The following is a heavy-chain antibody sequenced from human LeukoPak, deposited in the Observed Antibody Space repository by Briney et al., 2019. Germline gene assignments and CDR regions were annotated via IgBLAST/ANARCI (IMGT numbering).Heavy chain of an antibody. CDR1: GYIFTSYG. Sequence: ASVKVSCKASGYIFTSYGISWVRQAPGQGLEWMGWISAYNGNTNYAQKLQGRVTMTTDTSTSTAYMELRSLRSDDTAVYYCASVTIFGATNWFDPWGQGTLVTVSS. CDR2: ISAYNGNT. D-gene: IGHD3-3*01. J-gene: IGHJ5*02. CDR3: ASVTIFGATNWFDP. V-gene: IGHV1-18*01.